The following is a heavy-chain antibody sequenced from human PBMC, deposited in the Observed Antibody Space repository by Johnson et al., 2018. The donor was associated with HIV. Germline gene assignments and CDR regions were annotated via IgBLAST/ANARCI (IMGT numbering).Heavy chain of an antibody. CDR1: GFTFSRYA. CDR3: ARGSITIFGGLDAFDI. Sequence: QVQLVESGGGLVQPGGSLRLSCAASGFTFSRYAMHWVRQAPGKGLEWVAVISYDGSNKYYADSVKGRFTISRDNAKNTLYLQMNSLRAEDTAVYYCARGSITIFGGLDAFDIWGQGTMVTVSS. D-gene: IGHD3-3*01. V-gene: IGHV3-30*04. J-gene: IGHJ3*02. CDR2: ISYDGSNK.